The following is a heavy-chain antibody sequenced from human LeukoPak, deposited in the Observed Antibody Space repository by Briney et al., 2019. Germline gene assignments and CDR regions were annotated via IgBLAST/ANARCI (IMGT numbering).Heavy chain of an antibody. D-gene: IGHD1-26*01. CDR3: ARHEYSGSYYGLSWFDP. Sequence: PSETLSLTCTVSGGSISSSGYYWGWIRQPPGKGLEWIASIYYSGSTYYNPSLKSRVTISVETSKNQLSLKLSSLTAADTAVYYCARHEYSGSYYGLSWFDPWGRGTLVTVSS. J-gene: IGHJ5*02. CDR2: IYYSGST. V-gene: IGHV4-39*01. CDR1: GGSISSSGYY.